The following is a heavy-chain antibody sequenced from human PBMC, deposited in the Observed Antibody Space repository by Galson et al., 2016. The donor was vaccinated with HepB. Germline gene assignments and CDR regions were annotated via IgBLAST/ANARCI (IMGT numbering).Heavy chain of an antibody. CDR2: ISSGGSST. CDR3: AREDPNIAVAALDY. V-gene: IGHV3-23*01. Sequence: SLRLSCAASGFTFGSYAMTWVRQAPGKGLECVSTISSGGSSTFYANSVKGRFTISRDDSKNTVSLQMISLGAEDTAVYYCAREDPNIAVAALDYWGQGTLGTVSA. CDR1: GFTFGSYA. J-gene: IGHJ4*02. D-gene: IGHD6-19*01.